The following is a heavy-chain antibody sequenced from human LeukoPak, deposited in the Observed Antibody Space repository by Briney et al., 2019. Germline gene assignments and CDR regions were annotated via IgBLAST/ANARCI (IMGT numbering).Heavy chain of an antibody. CDR1: GFSFSMYW. V-gene: IGHV3-21*04. J-gene: IGHJ4*02. Sequence: PGGSLRLSCAASGFSFSMYWMSWVRQAPGKGLEWVSSISTSSSYIYYADSVKGRFTISRDDPHNTLYLQMNSLRAEDTAVYFCARGGVDYYGSGTYYLMYYFDYWGQGALVTVSS. CDR2: ISTSSSYI. D-gene: IGHD3-10*01. CDR3: ARGGVDYYGSGTYYLMYYFDY.